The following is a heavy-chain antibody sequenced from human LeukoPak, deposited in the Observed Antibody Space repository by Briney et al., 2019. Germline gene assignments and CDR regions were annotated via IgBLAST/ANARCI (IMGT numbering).Heavy chain of an antibody. D-gene: IGHD2-8*01. J-gene: IGHJ6*03. V-gene: IGHV4-4*07. CDR2: FYPSGST. CDR1: GGSISNYY. Sequence: SETLSLTCSVSGGSISNYYWSWIRQPAGKGLEWIGRFYPSGSTNYNPSLKSRVTMSVDTSKNQFSLKLSSVTAADTAVYHCARDHSYCPNGVCYRASYYYYMDVWGKGTTVTVSS. CDR3: ARDHSYCPNGVCYRASYYYYMDV.